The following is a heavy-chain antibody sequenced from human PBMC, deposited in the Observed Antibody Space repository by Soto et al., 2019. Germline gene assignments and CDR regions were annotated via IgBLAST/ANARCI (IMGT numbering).Heavy chain of an antibody. D-gene: IGHD1-1*01. V-gene: IGHV3-30*04. J-gene: IGHJ5*02. CDR3: ARDLQAGTDNVNWFAP. CDR2: IAYDGSNK. CDR1: GFSISRSA. Sequence: QVQLVESGGGVVQPGRSLRLSCAASGFSISRSAMHWVRQAPGKGPEWVAVIAYDGSNKWYADSAKGRFTFSRDNSKNTLYLHMTSLRGEDTAVYYCARDLQAGTDNVNWFAPWGQGTLVTVSS.